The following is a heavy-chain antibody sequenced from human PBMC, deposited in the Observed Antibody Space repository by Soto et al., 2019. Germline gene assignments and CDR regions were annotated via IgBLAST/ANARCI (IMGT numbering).Heavy chain of an antibody. Sequence: SETLCLTCTVSGGSISSYYWSWIRKPPGKGLEWIGYIYYSGSTNYNPSLKSRVTITRDTSASTAYMELSSLRSEDTAVYYCARDRSSTMVRGVIIRYWFDPWGQGTLVTVSS. D-gene: IGHD3-10*01. CDR1: GGSISSYY. V-gene: IGHV4-59*01. CDR2: IYYSGST. J-gene: IGHJ5*02. CDR3: ARDRSSTMVRGVIIRYWFDP.